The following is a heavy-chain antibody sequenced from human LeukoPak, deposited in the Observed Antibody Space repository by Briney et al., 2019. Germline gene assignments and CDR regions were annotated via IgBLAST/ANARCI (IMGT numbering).Heavy chain of an antibody. J-gene: IGHJ4*02. Sequence: PGGSLRLSCAASGFTFSDYYMSWIRQAPGKGLEWVSYISSSGSTIYYADSVKGRFTISRDNAKNSLYLQMNSLRAEDTAVYYCVAWRLRYYFDYWGQGTLVTVSS. V-gene: IGHV3-11*01. CDR1: GFTFSDYY. CDR3: VAWRLRYYFDY. CDR2: ISSSGSTI. D-gene: IGHD5-12*01.